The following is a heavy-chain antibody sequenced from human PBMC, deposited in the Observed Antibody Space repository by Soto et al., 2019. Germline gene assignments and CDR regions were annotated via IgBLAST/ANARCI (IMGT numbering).Heavy chain of an antibody. CDR1: GGTFSSYA. D-gene: IGHD2-15*01. Sequence: QVQLVQSGAEVKKPGSSVKVSCKASGGTFSSYAISWVRQAPGQGLEWMGGIIPIFGTANYAQKFQGRVTITADEFTSSAYMELSSLRSEDTVVYYCSRESRYRTGGSFYFLPGIDYWGQGTLVTVSS. V-gene: IGHV1-69*12. CDR3: SRESRYRTGGSFYFLPGIDY. J-gene: IGHJ4*02. CDR2: IIPIFGTA.